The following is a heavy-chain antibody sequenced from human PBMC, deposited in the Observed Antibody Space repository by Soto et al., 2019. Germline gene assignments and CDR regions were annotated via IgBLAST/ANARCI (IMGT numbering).Heavy chain of an antibody. V-gene: IGHV3-21*01. J-gene: IGHJ6*02. Sequence: GSLRLSCAASGFTFSSYSMNWVRQAPGKGLEWVSSISSSSSYIYYADSVKGRFTISRDNAKNSLYLQMNSLRAEDTAVYYCARDGNLDIAAAGYYGMDVWGQGTTVTVSS. CDR2: ISSSSSYI. D-gene: IGHD6-13*01. CDR1: GFTFSSYS. CDR3: ARDGNLDIAAAGYYGMDV.